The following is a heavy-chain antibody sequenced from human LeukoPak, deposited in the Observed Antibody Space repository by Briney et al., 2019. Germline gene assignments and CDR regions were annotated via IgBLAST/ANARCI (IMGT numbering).Heavy chain of an antibody. D-gene: IGHD3-10*01. V-gene: IGHV1-24*01. J-gene: IGHJ4*02. CDR1: GYTLTELS. Sequence: GASVKVSCKVSGYTLTELSMHWVRQAPGKGLEWMGGFDPEDGETIYAQKFQGRVTMTEDTSTDTAYTELSSLRSEDTAVYYCATGDTVRHLPFDYWGQGTLVTVSS. CDR2: FDPEDGET. CDR3: ATGDTVRHLPFDY.